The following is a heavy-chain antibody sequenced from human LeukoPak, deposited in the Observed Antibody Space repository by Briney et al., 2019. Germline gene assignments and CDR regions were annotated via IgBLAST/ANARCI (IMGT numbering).Heavy chain of an antibody. CDR3: ARRDSGGYSGAFDI. D-gene: IGHD3-22*01. CDR2: IYYSGSA. V-gene: IGHV4-59*08. CDR1: GFTFSIYA. J-gene: IGHJ3*02. Sequence: PGGSLRLSCAAAGFTFSIYAMNWVRQAPGKGLEWLGYIYYSGSANYNPSLKSRVTISVDTSKNQFSLKLSSVTAADTAVYYCARRDSGGYSGAFDIWGQGTMVTVSS.